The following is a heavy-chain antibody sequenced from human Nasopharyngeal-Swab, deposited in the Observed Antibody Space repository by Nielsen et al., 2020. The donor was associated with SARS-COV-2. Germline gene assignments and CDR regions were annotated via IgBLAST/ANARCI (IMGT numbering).Heavy chain of an antibody. V-gene: IGHV4-61*01. CDR1: GGSISSSSYY. CDR2: IYYSGST. CDR3: ARGTYGMDV. J-gene: IGHJ6*02. Sequence: GSLRLSCTVSGGSISSSSYYWSWIRQPPGKGLEWIGYIYYSGSTNYNPSLKSRVTISVDTSKNQFSLKLSSVTAADTAVYYCARGTYGMDVWGQGTTVTVSS.